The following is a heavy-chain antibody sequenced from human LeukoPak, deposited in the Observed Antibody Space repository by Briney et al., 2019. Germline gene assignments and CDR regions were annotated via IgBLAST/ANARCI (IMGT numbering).Heavy chain of an antibody. CDR3: ARAPGYYYDSSGYLDY. Sequence: SVKVSCKASGGTFSSYAISWVRQAPGQGLEWMGGIIPIFGTANYAQKFQGRVTITAGESTSTAYMEVSSLRSEDTAVYYCARAPGYYYDSSGYLDYWGQGTLVTVSS. J-gene: IGHJ4*02. V-gene: IGHV1-69*13. CDR1: GGTFSSYA. CDR2: IIPIFGTA. D-gene: IGHD3-22*01.